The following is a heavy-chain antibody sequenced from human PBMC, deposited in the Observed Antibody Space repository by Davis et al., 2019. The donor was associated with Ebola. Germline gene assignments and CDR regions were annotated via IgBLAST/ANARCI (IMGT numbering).Heavy chain of an antibody. CDR3: ARDARDLEWLLFWFDP. CDR2: IYSGGST. V-gene: IGHV3-53*05. J-gene: IGHJ5*02. D-gene: IGHD3-3*01. CDR1: GGSISSGGYY. Sequence: ETLSLTCTVSGGSISSGGYYWSWVRQAPGKGLEWVSVIYSGGSTYYADSVKGRFTISRDNSKNTLYLQMNSLRAEDTAVYYCARDARDLEWLLFWFDPWGQGTLVTVSS.